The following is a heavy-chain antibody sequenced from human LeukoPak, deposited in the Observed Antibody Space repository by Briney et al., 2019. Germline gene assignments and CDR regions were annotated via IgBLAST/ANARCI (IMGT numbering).Heavy chain of an antibody. V-gene: IGHV4-61*02. CDR3: ARVSSSWYQDWYFDL. D-gene: IGHD6-13*01. J-gene: IGHJ2*01. Sequence: PSETLSLTCTVSGGSINSGSHYWSWIRQPAGKGLEWIGRIDTSGNTNYKPSLKSRVTMSVDTSKNQFSLKLNSVTAADTAVYYCARVSSSWYQDWYFDLWGRGTLVTVSS. CDR1: GGSINSGSHY. CDR2: IDTSGNT.